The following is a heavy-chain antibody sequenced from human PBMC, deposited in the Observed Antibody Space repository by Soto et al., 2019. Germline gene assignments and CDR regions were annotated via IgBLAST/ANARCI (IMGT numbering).Heavy chain of an antibody. Sequence: VQLRESGPGLVKPSETLSLSYIVSGVSITGSYWSWVRQPAGKRLEWIGRIHSDGSSNYNPSLNGRLTMSLDRSKNQFSLNLRSVTAADTAIYFCARLFTVTTDYYFGMDVWGQGTTVTVSS. V-gene: IGHV4-4*07. CDR1: GVSITGSY. J-gene: IGHJ6*02. CDR3: ARLFTVTTDYYFGMDV. D-gene: IGHD3-10*01. CDR2: IHSDGSS.